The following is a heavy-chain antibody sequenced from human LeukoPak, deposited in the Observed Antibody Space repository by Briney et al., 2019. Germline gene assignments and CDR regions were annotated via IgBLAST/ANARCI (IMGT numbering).Heavy chain of an antibody. CDR3: ARDNLDFWSGYHD. Sequence: GGSLRLSCAASGFTFSSYSMNWVRQAPGKGLEWVSYISSSSSTIYYADSVKGRFTISRDNAKNSLYLQMNSLRAEDTAVYYCARDNLDFWSGYHDWGQGTLVTVSS. CDR2: ISSSSSTI. D-gene: IGHD3-3*01. CDR1: GFTFSSYS. V-gene: IGHV3-48*01. J-gene: IGHJ4*02.